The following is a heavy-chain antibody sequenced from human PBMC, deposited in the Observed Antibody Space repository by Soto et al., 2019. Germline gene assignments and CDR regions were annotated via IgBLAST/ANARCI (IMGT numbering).Heavy chain of an antibody. CDR3: ARDWYNWNYGSQYNWFDP. CDR1: GGSISSYY. CDR2: IYTSGST. J-gene: IGHJ5*02. V-gene: IGHV4-4*07. Sequence: SETLSLTCTVSGGSISSYYWSWIRQPAGKGLEWIGRIYTSGSTNYNPSLKSRVTMSVDTSKNQFSLKLSSVTAADTAVYYCARDWYNWNYGSQYNWFDPWGQGTLVTVSS. D-gene: IGHD1-7*01.